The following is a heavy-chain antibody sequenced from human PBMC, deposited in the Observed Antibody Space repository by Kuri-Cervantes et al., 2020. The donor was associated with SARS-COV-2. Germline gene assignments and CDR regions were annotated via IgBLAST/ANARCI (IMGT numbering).Heavy chain of an antibody. D-gene: IGHD2-21*01. J-gene: IGHJ4*02. CDR3: AKDRVGVQDF. CDR1: GFSFSTYS. Sequence: GGSLRLSCAASGFSFSTYSMNWVRQAPGKGLEWVAVISHDGKNKKCIASGKGRFTISRDNSQNTLYLHMKSLRGEDTAMYYCAKDRVGVQDFWGQGTLVTVSS. CDR2: ISHDGKNK. V-gene: IGHV3-30*18.